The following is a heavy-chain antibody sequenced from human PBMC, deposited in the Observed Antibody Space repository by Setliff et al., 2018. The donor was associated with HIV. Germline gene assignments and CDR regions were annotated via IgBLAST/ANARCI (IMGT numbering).Heavy chain of an antibody. CDR3: AIPRGDILAGDPTVFYMDV. V-gene: IGHV1-46*01. D-gene: IGHD3-9*01. CDR1: GYTFTNYY. J-gene: IGHJ6*03. Sequence: ASVKVSCKASGYTFTNYYMNWVRQAPGQGLEWMGIINPSGGGTTYAKNFRGRVTLTRDTSTDTVYMELRSLRSEDTAVYFCAIPRGDILAGDPTVFYMDVWGKGTTVTVSS. CDR2: INPSGGGT.